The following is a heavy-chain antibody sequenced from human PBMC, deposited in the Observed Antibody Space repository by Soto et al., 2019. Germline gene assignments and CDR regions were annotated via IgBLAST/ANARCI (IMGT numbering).Heavy chain of an antibody. CDR3: SRGSVVITTDAFDI. D-gene: IGHD3-22*01. CDR2: IYYSGST. V-gene: IGHV4-31*03. CDR1: GGSISSGGYY. J-gene: IGHJ3*02. Sequence: QVQLQESGPGLVKPSQTLSLTCTVSGGSISSGGYYWSWIRQHPGKGLEWIGYIYYSGSTYYNPSLKSRVTISVDTSKNQFSLKLSSVTAADTAVYYCSRGSVVITTDAFDICGQGTMVTVSS.